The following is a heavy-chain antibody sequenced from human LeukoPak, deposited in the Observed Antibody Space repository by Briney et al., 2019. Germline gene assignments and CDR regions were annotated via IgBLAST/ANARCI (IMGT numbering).Heavy chain of an antibody. D-gene: IGHD3-22*01. J-gene: IGHJ4*02. V-gene: IGHV3-23*01. CDR3: AKESRYYYDSSGYYYPALDY. CDR2: ISGSGGST. CDR1: GFTFSSYS. Sequence: PGGSLRLSCAASGFTFSSYSMNWVRQAPGKGLEWVSAISGSGGSTYYADSVKGRFTISRDNSKNTLYLQMNSLRAEDTAVYYCAKESRYYYDSSGYYYPALDYWGQGTLVTVSS.